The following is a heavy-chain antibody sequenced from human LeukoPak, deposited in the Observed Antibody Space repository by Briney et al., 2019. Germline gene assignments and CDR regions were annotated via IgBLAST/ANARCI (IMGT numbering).Heavy chain of an antibody. D-gene: IGHD3-22*01. J-gene: IGHJ4*02. Sequence: GGSLRLSCEASGFTFSGYWMGGVRQAPGKGLEWVAVISYDGSNKYYADSVKGRFTISRDNSKNTLYLQMNSLRAEDTAVYYCAKVGGSSSYYYFDYWGQGTLVTVSS. V-gene: IGHV3-30*18. CDR3: AKVGGSSSYYYFDY. CDR2: ISYDGSNK. CDR1: GFTFSGYW.